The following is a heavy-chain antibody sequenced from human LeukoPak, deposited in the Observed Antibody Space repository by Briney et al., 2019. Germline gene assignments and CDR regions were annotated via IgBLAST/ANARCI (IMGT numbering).Heavy chain of an antibody. CDR1: GFTLSSYE. CDR3: ARTRGVIITFYPFDP. J-gene: IGHJ5*02. CDR2: IDYSGGSS. V-gene: IGHV3-23*01. D-gene: IGHD3-10*01. Sequence: PGGSLRLSCTVSGFTLSSYEMSWIRQAPGRGLEWVSSIDYSGGSSYYADSVKGRFTISRDNAKNSLYLQMNSLRAEDTAVYYCARTRGVIITFYPFDPWGQGTLVTVSS.